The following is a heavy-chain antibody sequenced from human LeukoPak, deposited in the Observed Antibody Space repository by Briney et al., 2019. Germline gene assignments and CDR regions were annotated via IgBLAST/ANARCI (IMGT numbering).Heavy chain of an antibody. D-gene: IGHD5-24*01. J-gene: IGHJ4*02. Sequence: PGGSLRLSCAASGFTFSSYSMNWVRQAPGKGLEWVSSISSSSSYIYYADSVKGRFTISRDNAKNSLYLQMSSLRAEDTAVYYCARDSRPLNDGYNPSFDYWAREPWSPSPQ. CDR3: ARDSRPLNDGYNPSFDY. CDR2: ISSSSSYI. V-gene: IGHV3-21*01. CDR1: GFTFSSYS.